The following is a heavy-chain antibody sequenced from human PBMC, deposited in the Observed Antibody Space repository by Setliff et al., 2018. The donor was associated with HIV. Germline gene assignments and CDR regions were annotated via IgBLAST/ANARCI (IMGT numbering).Heavy chain of an antibody. CDR1: GSSFSTYW. V-gene: IGHV5-51*01. Sequence: PGESLKISCKTSGSSFSTYWVGWVRQMPGKGLEWLGILYFGDSDPKYNPSFEGQVTISADKSIKTAFLQWRSLRTSDTAIYYCARGRGGYFGGGRYYNLPYFDSWGQGTLVTSP. CDR2: LYFGDSDP. CDR3: ARGRGGYFGGGRYYNLPYFDS. D-gene: IGHD2-15*01. J-gene: IGHJ4*02.